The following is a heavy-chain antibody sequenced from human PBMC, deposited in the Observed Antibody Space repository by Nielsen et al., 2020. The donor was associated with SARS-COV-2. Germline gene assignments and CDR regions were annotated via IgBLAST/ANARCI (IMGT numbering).Heavy chain of an antibody. CDR2: VWNGGTRT. J-gene: IGHJ4*02. CDR3: ASPHILTGFGY. Sequence: SCAASGFTFSDFGMHWVRQAPGKGPEWVATVWNGGTRTLYLDSVKGRFTISRDNAKNSLYLQMNSLRAEDTALYYCASPHILTGFGYWGQGTLVTVSS. V-gene: IGHV3-33*03. CDR1: GFTFSDFG. D-gene: IGHD3-9*01.